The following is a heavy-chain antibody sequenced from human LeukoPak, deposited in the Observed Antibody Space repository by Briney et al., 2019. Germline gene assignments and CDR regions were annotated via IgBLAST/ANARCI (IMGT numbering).Heavy chain of an antibody. D-gene: IGHD1-26*01. V-gene: IGHV4-38-2*02. CDR3: ARQGSGSYWRGYYFDY. J-gene: IGHJ4*02. Sequence: SETLSLTCTVSGYSISSGYYWGWIRQPPGKGLEWIGSIYHSGSTYYNPSLKSRVTISVDTSKNQFSLKLSSVTAADTAVYYCARQGSGSYWRGYYFDYWGQGTLVTVSS. CDR1: GYSISSGYY. CDR2: IYHSGST.